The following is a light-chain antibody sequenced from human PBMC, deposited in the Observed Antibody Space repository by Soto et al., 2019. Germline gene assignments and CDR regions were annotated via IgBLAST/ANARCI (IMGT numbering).Light chain of an antibody. Sequence: IQLTQSPSSLSASLGERVSGTWRTSQRITSYLNWYQQKPGKAPRLLIYGSSSLQGGVPSRFSGSGSGTDFTLTISSLQPEDFATYYCQQSNSMPWTFGQGTKVDIK. CDR1: QRITSY. J-gene: IGKJ1*01. CDR3: QQSNSMPWT. CDR2: GSS. V-gene: IGKV1-39*01.